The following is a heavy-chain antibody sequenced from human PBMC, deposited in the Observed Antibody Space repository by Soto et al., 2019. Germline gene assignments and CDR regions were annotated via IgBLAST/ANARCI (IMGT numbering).Heavy chain of an antibody. CDR2: ISAYNGNT. D-gene: IGHD6-19*01. V-gene: IGHV1-18*01. J-gene: IGHJ6*02. CDR1: GYTLTSYG. Sequence: QVQLVQSGAEVKKPGASVKVSCKASGYTLTSYGISWVRQAPGQGLEWMGWISAYNGNTNYAQKLQGRVTMTTDTSTSTAYMELRSLRSDDTAVYYCARVVGIAVAGTFFHYYGMDVWGQGTTVTVSS. CDR3: ARVVGIAVAGTFFHYYGMDV.